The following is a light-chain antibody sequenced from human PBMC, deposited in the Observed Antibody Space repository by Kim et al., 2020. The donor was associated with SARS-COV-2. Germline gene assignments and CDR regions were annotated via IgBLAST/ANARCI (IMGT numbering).Light chain of an antibody. J-gene: IGKJ1*01. CDR1: QDIANS. CDR3: QKYNSTSWT. V-gene: IGKV1-27*01. CDR2: AAS. Sequence: DIQMTQSPFSLSASVGDRVTITCRASQDIANSLAWYQQKPGKVPKLLLYAASTLQSGVPSRFSGSGSGTQFTLTIGSLQTEDVATYYCQKYNSTSWTFGPGTMVEIK.